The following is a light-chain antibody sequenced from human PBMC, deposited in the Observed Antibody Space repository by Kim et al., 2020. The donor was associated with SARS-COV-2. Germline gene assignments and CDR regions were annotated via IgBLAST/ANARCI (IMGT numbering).Light chain of an antibody. V-gene: IGKV3-15*01. CDR2: GAS. J-gene: IGKJ2*01. CDR3: QQYNKWPYT. CDR1: QSVSGN. Sequence: EIMMTQSPATLSVSPGERATLSCRASQSVSGNLAWYQHKPGQAPRLFIYGASTRATGIPARFRGSGSGTEFTLTITSLQSEDFAVYYCQQYNKWPYTFGQGTKLEI.